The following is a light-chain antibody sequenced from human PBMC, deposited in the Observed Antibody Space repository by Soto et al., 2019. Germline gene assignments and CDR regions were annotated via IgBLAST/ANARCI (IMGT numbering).Light chain of an antibody. J-gene: IGKJ1*01. CDR3: QQYNNYGTWT. CDR2: KAS. Sequence: DLQMTRSPSTLSASVGDRVTISCRASQSISGWLAWYQQKPGKAPKLLIYKASTLESGVPSRFSGSGSGTEFTLTISSLQPDDFATYYCQQYNNYGTWTFGQGTKVEI. V-gene: IGKV1-5*03. CDR1: QSISGW.